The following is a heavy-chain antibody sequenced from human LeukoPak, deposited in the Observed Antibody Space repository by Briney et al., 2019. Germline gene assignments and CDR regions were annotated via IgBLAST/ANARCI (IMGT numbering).Heavy chain of an antibody. J-gene: IGHJ6*03. D-gene: IGHD3-10*01. CDR1: GFTFSGYG. Sequence: GGSLRLSCAASGFTFSGYGMSWVRQAPGKGLEWVSAISGSGGRTYYADSVKGRFTISRDNSKNTLYLHMNSLRAEDTAVYNCAKGDFYGSGRDYYYYMDVWGKGTTVTISS. CDR3: AKGDFYGSGRDYYYYMDV. CDR2: ISGSGGRT. V-gene: IGHV3-23*01.